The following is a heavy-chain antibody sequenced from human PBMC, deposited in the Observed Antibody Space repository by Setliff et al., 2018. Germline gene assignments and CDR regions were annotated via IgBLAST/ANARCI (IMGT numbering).Heavy chain of an antibody. V-gene: IGHV4-34*01. CDR1: GGSFSGYY. J-gene: IGHJ4*02. CDR2: INHSGST. CDR3: ARLDSGCDPDY. D-gene: IGHD5-12*01. Sequence: SETLSLTCAVYGGSFSGYYWSWIRQPPGKGLEWIGEINHSGSTNYNPSLKSRVTISVDTSKNQFSLKLSSVTAADTAVYYCARLDSGCDPDYWGQGTLVTVSS.